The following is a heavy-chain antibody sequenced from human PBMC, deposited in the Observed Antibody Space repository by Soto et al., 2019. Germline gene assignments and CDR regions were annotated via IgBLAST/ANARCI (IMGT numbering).Heavy chain of an antibody. CDR3: AKDGYNVYGTFDY. CDR1: GFTFSSYG. J-gene: IGHJ4*02. Sequence: PGGSLRPSCAASGFTFSSYGMHWVRQAPGKGLEWVAVISYDGSNKYYADSVKGRFTISRDNSKNTLYLQMNSLRAEDTAVYYCAKDGYNVYGTFDYWGQGTLVTVSS. CDR2: ISYDGSNK. V-gene: IGHV3-30*18. D-gene: IGHD5-12*01.